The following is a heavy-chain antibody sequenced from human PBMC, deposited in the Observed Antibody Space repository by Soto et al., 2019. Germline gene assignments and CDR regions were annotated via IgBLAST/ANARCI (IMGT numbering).Heavy chain of an antibody. J-gene: IGHJ4*02. CDR2: IMPIFGTA. Sequence: SVKVSCKASGGSFKSYAISWVRQAPGQGLEWLGGIMPIFGTADYAQKFQGRVTMTRDTSTSTVYMELSSLRSEDTAVYYCARDYDIFDYWGQGTLVTVSS. CDR1: GGSFKSYA. V-gene: IGHV1-69*05. CDR3: ARDYDIFDY. D-gene: IGHD3-9*01.